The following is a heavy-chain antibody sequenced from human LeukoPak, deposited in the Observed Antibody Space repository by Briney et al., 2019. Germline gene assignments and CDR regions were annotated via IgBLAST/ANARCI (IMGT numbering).Heavy chain of an antibody. CDR1: GGTFSSYA. CDR3: ARNSIRGRYCTSSNCYDPFDD. CDR2: IIPILGIA. Sequence: SVKVSCKASGGTFSSYAISWVRQAPGQRLEWMGRIIPILGIANYAQKFQGRVTITADESTSTAYMDLNSLRSDDTAVYYCARNSIRGRYCTSSNCYDPFDDWGQGTLVTVSS. V-gene: IGHV1-69*04. D-gene: IGHD2-2*01. J-gene: IGHJ4*02.